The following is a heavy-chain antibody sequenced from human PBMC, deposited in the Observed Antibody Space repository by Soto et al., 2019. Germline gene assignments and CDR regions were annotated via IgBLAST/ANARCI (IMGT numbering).Heavy chain of an antibody. V-gene: IGHV3-30-3*01. CDR2: ISYDGSNK. Sequence: GGSLRLSCAASGFTFSSYAMHWVRQAPGKGLEWVAVISYDGSNKYYADSVKGRFTISRDNSKNTLYLQMNSLRAEDTAVYYCARDRDYSYGYYYGMDVWGQGTTVTVSS. D-gene: IGHD5-18*01. CDR3: ARDRDYSYGYYYGMDV. CDR1: GFTFSSYA. J-gene: IGHJ6*02.